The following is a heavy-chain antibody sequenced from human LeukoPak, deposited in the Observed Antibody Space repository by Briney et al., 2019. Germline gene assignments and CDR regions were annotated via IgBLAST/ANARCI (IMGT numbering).Heavy chain of an antibody. CDR2: IYYSGST. D-gene: IGHD3-22*01. Sequence: SETLSLTCTVSGGSISSYYWSWIRQPPGKGLEWIGYIYYSGSTNYNPSLKSRVTISVDTSKNQFSLKLSSVTAADTAVNYCARVGYYDSSGYYKPPVYFDYWGQGTLVTVSS. CDR3: ARVGYYDSSGYYKPPVYFDY. CDR1: GGSISSYY. J-gene: IGHJ4*02. V-gene: IGHV4-59*01.